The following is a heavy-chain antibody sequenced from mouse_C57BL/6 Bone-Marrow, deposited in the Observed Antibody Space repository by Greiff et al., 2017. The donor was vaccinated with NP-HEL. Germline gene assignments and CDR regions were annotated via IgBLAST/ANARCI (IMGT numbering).Heavy chain of an antibody. Sequence: DVQLVESGGGLVQPGGSLSLSCAASGFSFTDYYMRWVRPPPGTALEWLGFIRNKANGYTTEYLASVKGRFTICRDKSQSILYLQMNAQRAEDSATYYVARSSDYDYADDPCYAMDYWGQGTSVTVSS. J-gene: IGHJ4*01. CDR3: ARSSDYDYADDPCYAMDY. D-gene: IGHD2-4*01. CDR2: IRNKANGYTT. V-gene: IGHV7-3*01. CDR1: GFSFTDYY.